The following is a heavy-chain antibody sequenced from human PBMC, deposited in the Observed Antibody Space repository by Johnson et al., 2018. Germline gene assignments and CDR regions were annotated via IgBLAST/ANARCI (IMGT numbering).Heavy chain of an antibody. CDR3: AREFPPYYDSPAGSFDI. J-gene: IGHJ3*02. Sequence: VQLVQSGGGLVQPGRSLRLSCAASGFTFDDYGMHWVRQTPGKGLEWVSGISWNSGKIGYADSVKGRFTISRDNANNSLYLQMNRLRVEDTALFYCAREFPPYYDSPAGSFDIWGQGTMVTVSS. V-gene: IGHV3-9*01. CDR1: GFTFDDYG. CDR2: ISWNSGKI. D-gene: IGHD3-16*01.